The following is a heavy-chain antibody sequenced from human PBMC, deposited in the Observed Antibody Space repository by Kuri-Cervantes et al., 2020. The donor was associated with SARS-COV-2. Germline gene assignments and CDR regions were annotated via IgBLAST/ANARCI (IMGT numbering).Heavy chain of an antibody. CDR1: GYSISSGYY. Sequence: ESLKISCAVSGYSISSGYYWGWIRQPPGKGLEWIGSIYYSGSTYYNPSLKSRVTISVDTSKNQFSLKLSSVTAADTAVYYCARRAFGEKGVPNDYWGQGTLVTVSS. CDR2: IYYSGST. V-gene: IGHV4-38-2*01. J-gene: IGHJ4*02. D-gene: IGHD3-10*01. CDR3: ARRAFGEKGVPNDY.